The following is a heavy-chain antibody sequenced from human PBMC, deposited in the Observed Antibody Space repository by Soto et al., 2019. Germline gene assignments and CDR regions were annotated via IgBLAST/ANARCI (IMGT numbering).Heavy chain of an antibody. Sequence: SETLSLTCTVSGGSIGGSSDYWGWIRQPPGKGLEWIGSIFYSGSTYYNPSLKSRVTISVDTSKNQFSLKLSSVTAADTAIYYCARNGDCETGTCFVGWFDPWGQGTLVTVSS. D-gene: IGHD1-7*01. CDR3: ARNGDCETGTCFVGWFDP. V-gene: IGHV4-39*07. CDR2: IFYSGST. J-gene: IGHJ5*02. CDR1: GGSIGGSSDY.